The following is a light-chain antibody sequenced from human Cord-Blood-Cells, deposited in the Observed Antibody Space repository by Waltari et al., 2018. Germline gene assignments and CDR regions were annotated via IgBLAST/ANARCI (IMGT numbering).Light chain of an antibody. V-gene: IGLV1-40*01. CDR2: GNS. J-gene: IGLJ1*01. Sequence: VSGAPGQRVTISCTGSSSNIGAGYDVHWYQQLPGTAPKLLIYGNSNRPSGVPDRFSGSKSGTSASLAITGLQAEDEADYYCQSYDSSLSGSNYVFGTGTKVTVL. CDR3: QSYDSSLSGSNYV. CDR1: SSNIGAGYD.